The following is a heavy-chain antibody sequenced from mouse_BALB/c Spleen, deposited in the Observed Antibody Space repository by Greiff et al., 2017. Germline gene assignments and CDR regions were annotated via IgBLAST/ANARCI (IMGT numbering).Heavy chain of an antibody. CDR3: ARWGYEGDYFDY. CDR1: GYTFTDYA. V-gene: IGHV1S137*01. J-gene: IGHJ2*01. CDR2: ISTYYGDA. D-gene: IGHD2-14*01. Sequence: VQLQQSGAELVRPGVSVKISCKGSGYTFTDYAMHWVKQSHAKSLEWIGVISTYYGDASYNQKFKGKATMTVDKSSSTAYMELARLTSEDSAIYYCARWGYEGDYFDYWGQGTTLTVSS.